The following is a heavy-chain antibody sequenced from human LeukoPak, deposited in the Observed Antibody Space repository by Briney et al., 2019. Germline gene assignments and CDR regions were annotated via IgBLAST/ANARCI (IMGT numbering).Heavy chain of an antibody. J-gene: IGHJ3*02. CDR1: GDSFSNYG. CDR2: IIPMFGAP. Sequence: ASVKVSCKASGDSFSNYGFSWVRQAPGQGLEWMGGIIPMFGAPNYAQRFKGRVTITAGAFTSTAYMELSSLGSEDTAVYYCARPGEMATITVAFDIWGQGTMVTVSS. CDR3: ARPGEMATITVAFDI. D-gene: IGHD5-24*01. V-gene: IGHV1-69*01.